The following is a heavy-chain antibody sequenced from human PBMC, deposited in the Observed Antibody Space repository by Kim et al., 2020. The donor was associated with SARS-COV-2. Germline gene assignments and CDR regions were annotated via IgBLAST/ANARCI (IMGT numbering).Heavy chain of an antibody. CDR3: ARDSPGEFWDDD. D-gene: IGHD3-10*01. J-gene: IGHJ4*02. V-gene: IGHV3-33*01. Sequence: YYADSVKGRFTNSRDNSKNTLYLQMNSRRAEDTAVYYWARDSPGEFWDDDWGQGTLVTVSS.